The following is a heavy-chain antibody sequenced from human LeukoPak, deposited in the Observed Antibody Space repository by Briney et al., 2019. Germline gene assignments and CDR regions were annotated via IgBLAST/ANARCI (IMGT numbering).Heavy chain of an antibody. Sequence: VASVKVSCKASGYTFTSYDFNWVRQAPGQGPEWIGWMNPNSGTTGYAQKFQGRVTMTRDTSISTAYMDLSSLRSEDTAVYYCASAPRNWGFDYWGQGPLVTVSS. V-gene: IGHV1-8*01. CDR3: ASAPRNWGFDY. D-gene: IGHD7-27*01. CDR1: GYTFTSYD. J-gene: IGHJ4*02. CDR2: MNPNSGTT.